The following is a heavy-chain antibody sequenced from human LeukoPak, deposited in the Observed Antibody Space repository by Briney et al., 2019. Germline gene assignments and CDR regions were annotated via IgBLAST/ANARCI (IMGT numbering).Heavy chain of an antibody. J-gene: IGHJ4*02. V-gene: IGHV3-15*01. CDR1: GFTFSNAW. Sequence: GGSLRLSCAASGFTFSNAWMSWVRQAPGKGLEWVGRIKSKTDGGTTDYAAPVKGRFTISRDDSKNTLYLQVNSLKTEDTAVYYCTTEYYYDSSGYLTAPFDYWGQGTLVTVSS. D-gene: IGHD3-22*01. CDR3: TTEYYYDSSGYLTAPFDY. CDR2: IKSKTDGGTT.